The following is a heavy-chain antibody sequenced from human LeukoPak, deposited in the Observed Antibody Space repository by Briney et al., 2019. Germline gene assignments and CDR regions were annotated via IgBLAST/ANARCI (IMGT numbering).Heavy chain of an antibody. CDR1: GGSIRGYY. J-gene: IGHJ6*03. Sequence: SETLSLTCNVSGGSIRGYYWSWIRQPPGKGLEWIGYIYSSRSTNYNPSLKSRVTMSVDTSKNQFSLKVSSVTAADTAVYYCARVFDSGSQAYFYYMDVWGKGTTVTISS. CDR2: IYSSRST. CDR3: ARVFDSGSQAYFYYMDV. V-gene: IGHV4-59*01. D-gene: IGHD3-10*01.